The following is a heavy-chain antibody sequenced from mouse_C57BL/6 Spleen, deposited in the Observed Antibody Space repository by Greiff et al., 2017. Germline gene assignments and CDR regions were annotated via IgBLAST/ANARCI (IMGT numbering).Heavy chain of an antibody. CDR1: GFTFSDAW. CDR2: IRNKANNHAT. Sequence: EVTVEVSGGGLVQPGGSMKLSCAASGFTFSDAWMDWVRQSPETGLEWVAEIRNKANNHATYYAESVKGRFTISRDDSKSSVYLQMNSLSAEDTGVYYCTASYDYGVDDWGQGTTLTVSS. V-gene: IGHV6-6*01. CDR3: TASYDYGVDD. D-gene: IGHD2-4*01. J-gene: IGHJ2*01.